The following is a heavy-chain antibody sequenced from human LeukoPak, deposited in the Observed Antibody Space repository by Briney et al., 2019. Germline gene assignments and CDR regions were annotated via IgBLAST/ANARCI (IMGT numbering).Heavy chain of an antibody. CDR1: GFTFSSYS. Sequence: GGSLRLSCAASGFTFSSYSMNWVRQVPGKGLEWVSYISSSSSTIYYADSVKGRFTISRDNAKNSLYLQMNSLRAEDTAVYYCAKGGTYGVGSHYGMDVWGQGTTVTVSS. D-gene: IGHD3-10*01. CDR3: AKGGTYGVGSHYGMDV. CDR2: ISSSSSTI. V-gene: IGHV3-48*01. J-gene: IGHJ6*02.